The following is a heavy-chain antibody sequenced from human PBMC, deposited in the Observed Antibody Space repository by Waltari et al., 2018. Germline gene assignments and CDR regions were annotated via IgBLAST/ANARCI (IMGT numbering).Heavy chain of an antibody. CDR2: INPNSGGT. CDR3: AREDRSDAFDI. J-gene: IGHJ3*02. D-gene: IGHD2-15*01. CDR1: GYTFTGYY. Sequence: QVQLVQAGAEVKKPGASVKVSCKASGYTFTGYYMHWVRQAPGQGLEWMGRINPNSGGTNNAQKFQGRVTMARDTSTSTDYMELSRLRSDDTAVYYCAREDRSDAFDIWGQGTMVTVSS. V-gene: IGHV1-2*06.